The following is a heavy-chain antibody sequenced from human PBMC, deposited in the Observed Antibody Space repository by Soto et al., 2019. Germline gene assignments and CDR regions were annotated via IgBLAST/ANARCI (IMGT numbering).Heavy chain of an antibody. J-gene: IGHJ5*02. CDR2: INHSGST. CDR3: ASSFGELSKRFDP. D-gene: IGHD3-10*01. V-gene: IGHV4-34*01. CDR1: GGSFSGYY. Sequence: SETLSLTYAVYGGSFSGYYWSWIRQPPGKGLEWIGEINHSGSTNYNPSLKSRVTISVDTSKNQFSLKLSSVTAADTAVYYRASSFGELSKRFDPWGQGTLVTVSS.